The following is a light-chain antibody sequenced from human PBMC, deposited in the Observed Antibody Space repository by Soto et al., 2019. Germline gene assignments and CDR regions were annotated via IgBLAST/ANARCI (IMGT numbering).Light chain of an antibody. CDR3: KEFGCSLRA. CDR1: RSVGISF. Sequence: VVLTQSPGTLTLSPGARATLSCRASRSVGISFLAWYQQKPRQAPKLRLYVASNRATGIPDRFSGSCSGTDFSLIISRLEPKDSAVYSCKEFGCSLRALGQGNQEEI. J-gene: IGKJ1*01. CDR2: VAS. V-gene: IGKV3-20*01.